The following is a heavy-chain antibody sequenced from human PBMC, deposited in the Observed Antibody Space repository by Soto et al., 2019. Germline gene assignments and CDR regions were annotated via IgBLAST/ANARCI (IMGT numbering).Heavy chain of an antibody. CDR3: AKIQVGARRYWYFDL. J-gene: IGHJ2*01. CDR1: GFTFSSYA. D-gene: IGHD1-26*01. V-gene: IGHV3-23*01. Sequence: EVQLLESGGGLVQPGGSLRLSCAASGFTFSSYAMSWVRQAPGKGLEWVSAISGSGGSTYYADSVKGRFTISGDNSKNTLYLQMNSLRAEDTAVYYCAKIQVGARRYWYFDLWGRGTLVTVSS. CDR2: ISGSGGST.